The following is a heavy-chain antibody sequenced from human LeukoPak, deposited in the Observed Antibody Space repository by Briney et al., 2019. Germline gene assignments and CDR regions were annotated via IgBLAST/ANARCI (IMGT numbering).Heavy chain of an antibody. D-gene: IGHD6-19*01. CDR1: GGSISSTTFY. CDR2: IYYSGST. CDR3: ARLLYSSGWYRWYFDL. V-gene: IGHV4-39*01. J-gene: IGHJ2*01. Sequence: PSETLSLTCTVSGGSISSTTFYWGWIRQPPGKGLEWIGSIYYSGSTYYNPSLKSRVTISVDTSKNQFSLKLSSVTAADTAVYYCARLLYSSGWYRWYFDLWGRGTLVTVSS.